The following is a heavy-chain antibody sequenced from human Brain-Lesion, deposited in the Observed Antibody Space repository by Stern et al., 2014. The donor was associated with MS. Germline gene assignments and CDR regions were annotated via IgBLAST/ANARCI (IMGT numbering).Heavy chain of an antibody. CDR1: GYTLTELS. Sequence: VQLGKSGAEVKKPGASVKVSCTVSGYTLTELSMPLERKAPRKGLERMGGFDPEDGETITAQKFQGKVTKTADTSTDTAFMELSSLRSEDTAVYYCATLSPGAGGNYYRHFDYWGQGTLVTVSS. CDR2: FDPEDGET. V-gene: IGHV1-24*01. CDR3: ATLSPGAGGNYYRHFDY. J-gene: IGHJ4*02. D-gene: IGHD1-26*01.